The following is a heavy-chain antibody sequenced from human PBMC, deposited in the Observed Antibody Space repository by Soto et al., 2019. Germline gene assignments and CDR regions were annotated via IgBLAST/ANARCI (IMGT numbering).Heavy chain of an antibody. V-gene: IGHV4-30-4*01. CDR3: ARGPSGDKIDY. D-gene: IGHD7-27*01. J-gene: IGHJ4*02. Sequence: PSETLSLTCTVSGGSISSAAYCWSWIRQSPDKGLEWIGHIYDGGTTYSSPSLKGRVTISADTSETQFSPKLSSVSAADTAVYYCARGPSGDKIDYWGQGIQVTVSS. CDR1: GGSISSAAYC. CDR2: IYDGGTT.